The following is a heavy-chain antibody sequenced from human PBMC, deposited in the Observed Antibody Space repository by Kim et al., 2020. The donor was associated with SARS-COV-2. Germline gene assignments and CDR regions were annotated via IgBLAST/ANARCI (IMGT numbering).Heavy chain of an antibody. CDR1: GFTFSDYA. CDR3: AKKGRDTSSWYYFDY. D-gene: IGHD6-13*01. Sequence: GGSLRLSCAASGFTFSDYAMTWVRQVPGEGLDWVSSIDKNGRNIYYTDSAKGRFTISRDNSKHTRYLQMNSLRAEDTAVYYCAKKGRDTSSWYYFDYWGQGSLVTVSS. J-gene: IGHJ4*02. V-gene: IGHV3-23*05. CDR2: IDKNGRNI.